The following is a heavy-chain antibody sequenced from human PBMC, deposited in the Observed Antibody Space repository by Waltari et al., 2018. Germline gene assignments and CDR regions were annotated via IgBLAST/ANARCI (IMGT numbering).Heavy chain of an antibody. V-gene: IGHV4-39*07. J-gene: IGHJ4*02. Sequence: QLQLQESGPGLVKPSETLSLTCTVSGGSISSSSYYWGWIRQPPGKGLEWIGSIYYSGSTYYNPSLKSRDTISVDTSKNQFSLKLSSVTAADTAVYYCARERGYGGNYVDYWGQGTLVTVSS. CDR1: GGSISSSSYY. D-gene: IGHD2-15*01. CDR3: ARERGYGGNYVDY. CDR2: IYYSGST.